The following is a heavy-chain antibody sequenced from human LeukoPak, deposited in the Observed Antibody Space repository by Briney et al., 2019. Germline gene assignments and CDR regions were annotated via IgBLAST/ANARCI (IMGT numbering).Heavy chain of an antibody. Sequence: PGGSLRLSCAASGFTFSSYSMNWVRQAPGKGREGVSYISSSSSTIYYADSVKGRFTISRDNAKNSLYLQMNSLRDEDTAVYYCARDAESEKYGDFPDAFDIWGQGTMVTVSS. CDR3: ARDAESEKYGDFPDAFDI. D-gene: IGHD4-17*01. CDR1: GFTFSSYS. CDR2: ISSSSSTI. V-gene: IGHV3-48*02. J-gene: IGHJ3*02.